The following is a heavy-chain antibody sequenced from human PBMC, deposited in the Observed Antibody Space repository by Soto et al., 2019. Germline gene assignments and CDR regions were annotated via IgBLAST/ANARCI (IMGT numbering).Heavy chain of an antibody. D-gene: IGHD6-13*01. Sequence: QVQLVQSGAEVKKPGASVKVSCKASGYTFTNYYIHWVRQAPGQGLEWMGIINPTSGSTNYAQKFQGRVTLTYDTSTTTVDMEPSGLRSEDTAVLYCARDLAAGDHWGQGTLVTVSS. V-gene: IGHV1-46*01. CDR1: GYTFTNYY. CDR3: ARDLAAGDH. CDR2: INPTSGST. J-gene: IGHJ4*02.